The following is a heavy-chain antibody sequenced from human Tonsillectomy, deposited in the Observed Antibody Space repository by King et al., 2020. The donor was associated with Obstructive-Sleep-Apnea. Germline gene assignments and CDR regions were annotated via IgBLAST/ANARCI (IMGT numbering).Heavy chain of an antibody. Sequence: EVQLVESGGGLVQPGGSLRLSCGASGFTFSTCNMNWVRQAPGKGLEWDSYISSSSSTIYYADSLKGRFTVSRDNAKNSLYLQMNSLRAEDTAVYYCAKVGEGYGAGTYADLDYWGQGTLVTVSS. D-gene: IGHD3-10*01. CDR1: GFTFSTCN. CDR3: AKVGEGYGAGTYADLDY. J-gene: IGHJ4*02. V-gene: IGHV3-48*04. CDR2: ISSSSSTI.